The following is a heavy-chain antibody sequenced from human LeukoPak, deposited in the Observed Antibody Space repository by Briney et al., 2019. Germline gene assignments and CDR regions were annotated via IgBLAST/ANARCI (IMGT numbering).Heavy chain of an antibody. J-gene: IGHJ3*02. Sequence: ASVKVSCKASGYTFTGYYMHWVRQAPGQGLEWMGWISAYNGNTNYAQKLQGRVTVTTDTSTSTAYMELRSLRSDDTAVYYCARGLQENLAWLQAFSAFDIWGQGTMVTVSS. D-gene: IGHD5-12*01. CDR3: ARGLQENLAWLQAFSAFDI. CDR2: ISAYNGNT. CDR1: GYTFTGYY. V-gene: IGHV1-18*04.